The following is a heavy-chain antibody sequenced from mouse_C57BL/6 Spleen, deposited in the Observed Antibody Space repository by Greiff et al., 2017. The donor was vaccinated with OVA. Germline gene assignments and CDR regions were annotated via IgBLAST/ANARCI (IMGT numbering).Heavy chain of an antibody. CDR3: ARGGLYQYPAY. CDR2: INPNNGGT. J-gene: IGHJ3*01. CDR1: GYTFTDYN. D-gene: IGHD6-2*01. V-gene: IGHV1-18*01. Sequence: EVQLQQSGPELVKPGASVKIPCKASGYTFTDYNMDWVKQSHGKSLEWIGDINPNNGGTIYNQKFKGKATLTVDKSSSTAYMELRSLTSDDTAVYYCARGGLYQYPAYWGQGTLVTVSA.